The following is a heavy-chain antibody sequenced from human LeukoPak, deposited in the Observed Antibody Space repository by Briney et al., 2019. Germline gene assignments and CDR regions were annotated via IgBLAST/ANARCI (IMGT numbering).Heavy chain of an antibody. CDR2: IYYSGST. D-gene: IGHD3-3*01. V-gene: IGHV4-30-4*01. CDR3: ARGRFVYYDFWSGYYPSAGYGMDV. Sequence: SETLSLTRTVSGGSISSGDYYWSWIRQPPGKGLEWIGYIYYSGSTYYNPSLKSRVTISVDTSKNQFSLKLSSVTAADTAVYYCARGRFVYYDFWSGYYPSAGYGMDVWGQGTTVTVSS. J-gene: IGHJ6*02. CDR1: GGSISSGDYY.